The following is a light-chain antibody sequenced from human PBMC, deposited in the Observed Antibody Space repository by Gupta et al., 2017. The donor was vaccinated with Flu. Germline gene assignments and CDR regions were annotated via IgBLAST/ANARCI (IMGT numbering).Light chain of an antibody. CDR3: QQYGSPPWT. CDR2: GAS. J-gene: IGKJ1*01. CDR1: QSASSNY. V-gene: IGKV3-20*01. Sequence: DIVLTQSPATLSLSPGERATLSCRASQSASSNYLAWYQQKPGQAPRLLNYGASSRATSIPDRSSGRGSGTDSTLTSSRLEHEDVADYYCQQYGSPPWTFGQGTKVEIK.